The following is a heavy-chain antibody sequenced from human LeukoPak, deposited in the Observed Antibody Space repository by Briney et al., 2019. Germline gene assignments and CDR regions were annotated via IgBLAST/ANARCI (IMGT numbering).Heavy chain of an antibody. V-gene: IGHV4-39*01. D-gene: IGHD2-2*01. CDR2: IYYSGST. CDR3: TRGVPALYYFYYYMDV. J-gene: IGHJ6*03. Sequence: SETLPLTCTVSGDSISSSSYYWGWIRQPPGKGLEWIGSIYYSGSTYNNPSLKSRVTISVDTSKKQFSLKLSSVTAADTAVYYCTRGVPALYYFYYYMDVWGKGTTVTVSS. CDR1: GDSISSSSYY.